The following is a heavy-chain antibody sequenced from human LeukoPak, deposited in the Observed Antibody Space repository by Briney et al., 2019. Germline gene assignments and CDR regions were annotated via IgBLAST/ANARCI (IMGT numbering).Heavy chain of an antibody. V-gene: IGHV4-34*01. Sequence: SETLSLTCAVYGGSFSGYYWSWIRQPPGKGLEWIGEINHSGSTNYNPSLKSRVTISVDTSKNHFSLKLSSVPAADTAVYYCARGRGRFDPWGQGTLVTVSS. CDR3: ARGRGRFDP. CDR1: GGSFSGYY. J-gene: IGHJ5*02. D-gene: IGHD5-12*01. CDR2: INHSGST.